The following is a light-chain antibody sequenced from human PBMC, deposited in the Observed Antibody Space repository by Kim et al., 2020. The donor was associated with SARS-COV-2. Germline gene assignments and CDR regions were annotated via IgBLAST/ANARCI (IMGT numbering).Light chain of an antibody. CDR2: DAS. CDR1: QDISNY. V-gene: IGKV1-33*01. Sequence: DIQMTQSPPSLSASVGDRVTITCQASQDISNYLNWYQQKPGKAPKLLIYDASNLETGVPSRFSGSGSGTDFTFTVNSLQPEDIATYYCQQYDNLPLTFGGGTKLEI. J-gene: IGKJ4*01. CDR3: QQYDNLPLT.